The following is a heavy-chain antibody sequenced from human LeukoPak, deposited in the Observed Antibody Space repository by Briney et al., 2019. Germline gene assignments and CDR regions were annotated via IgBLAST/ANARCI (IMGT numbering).Heavy chain of an antibody. V-gene: IGHV3-30*18. CDR3: AKHTVTTFGFDY. Sequence: PGGSLRLSCAASGFTFSSYGMHWVRQAPGKGLEWVAVISYDGSNKWYADSVKGRFTISRDNSKNTLYLQMNSLRAEDTAVYYCAKHTVTTFGFDYWGQGTLVTVSS. CDR2: ISYDGSNK. J-gene: IGHJ4*02. CDR1: GFTFSSYG. D-gene: IGHD4-17*01.